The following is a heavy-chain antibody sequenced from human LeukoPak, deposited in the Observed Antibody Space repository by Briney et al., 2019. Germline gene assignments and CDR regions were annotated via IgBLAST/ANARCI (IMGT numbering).Heavy chain of an antibody. Sequence: SETLSLTCAVYGGSFSGYYWSWIRQPPGKGLEWIGEINHSGSTNYNPSLKSRVTISVDTSKNQFSLKLSSVTAADTAVYYCARGRALQQPRAYWGQGTLVTVSS. V-gene: IGHV4-34*01. D-gene: IGHD6-13*01. CDR2: INHSGST. CDR1: GGSFSGYY. J-gene: IGHJ4*02. CDR3: ARGRALQQPRAY.